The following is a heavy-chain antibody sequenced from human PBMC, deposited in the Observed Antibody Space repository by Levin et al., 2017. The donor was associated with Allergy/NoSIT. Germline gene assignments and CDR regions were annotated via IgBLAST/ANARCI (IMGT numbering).Heavy chain of an antibody. V-gene: IGHV3-74*01. Sequence: PGGSLRLSCAASGLTFSSFWMHWVRRAPGKGLVWVSGMNADGRSTNNAASVKGRFTISRDNAKNTLYLRMNSLRAEDTAVYYCARGNYYGMDVWGQGTTVTVSS. J-gene: IGHJ6*02. CDR1: GLTFSSFW. CDR3: ARGNYYGMDV. CDR2: MNADGRST.